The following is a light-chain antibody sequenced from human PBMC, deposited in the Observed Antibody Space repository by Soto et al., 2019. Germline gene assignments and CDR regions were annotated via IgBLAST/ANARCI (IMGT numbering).Light chain of an antibody. J-gene: IGKJ4*01. CDR3: QQRSVWPST. V-gene: IGKV3-11*01. CDR1: QTVSTY. CDR2: DAS. Sequence: EIVWTQSPATLASSPGERAAPSCRASQTVSTYLDWYQQKPCQALRLLIYDASKRALGIPARFTGSGSGTDVTRTISSLEPEDCAVYFFQQRSVWPSTFGGGTKLEI.